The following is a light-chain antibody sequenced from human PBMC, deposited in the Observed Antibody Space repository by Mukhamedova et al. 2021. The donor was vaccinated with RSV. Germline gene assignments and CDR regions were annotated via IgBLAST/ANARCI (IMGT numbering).Light chain of an antibody. CDR2: SAA. V-gene: IGKV1-39*01. J-gene: IGKJ1*01. CDR3: QQTQTNPRT. Sequence: WYQRRVHGKAPTLLIHSAASLQSGVPVRLSGIGSGTDFTLTIGSLQPEDFAVYFCQQTQTNPRTFGQGTKVDIK.